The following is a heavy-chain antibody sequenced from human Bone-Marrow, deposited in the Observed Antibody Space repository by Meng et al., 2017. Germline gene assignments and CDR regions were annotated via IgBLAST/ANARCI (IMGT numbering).Heavy chain of an antibody. CDR3: AREGRSHQVGVSVY. Sequence: QGQLQEAGPGLGKPSQTLSRTGTVSGGSISSGDYYWSWIRQPPGKGLEWIGYIYNSGSTYYNPSLKSRVTISVDTSKNQFSLKLRFVTAADTAVYYCAREGRSHQVGVSVYWGQGNLVTVSS. CDR1: GGSISSGDYY. CDR2: IYNSGST. J-gene: IGHJ4*02. D-gene: IGHD2-21*01. V-gene: IGHV4-30-4*01.